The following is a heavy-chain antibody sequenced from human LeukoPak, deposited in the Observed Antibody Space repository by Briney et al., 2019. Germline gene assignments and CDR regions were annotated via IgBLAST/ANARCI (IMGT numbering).Heavy chain of an antibody. CDR1: GFTFDDYA. CDR2: ISWNSGSI. CDR3: ARDGFYYYYMDV. V-gene: IGHV3-9*01. Sequence: PGRSLRLSCAASGFTFDDYAMHWVRQAPGKGLEWASGISWNSGSIGYADSVKGRFTISRDNAKNSLYLQMNSLRAEDTAVYYCARDGFYYYYMDVWGKGTTVTVSS. J-gene: IGHJ6*03.